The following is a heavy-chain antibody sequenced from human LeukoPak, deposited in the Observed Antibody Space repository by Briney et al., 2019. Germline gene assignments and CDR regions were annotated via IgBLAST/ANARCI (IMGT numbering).Heavy chain of an antibody. V-gene: IGHV1-18*01. Sequence: ASVKVSCKASGYTFTSYGISWVRQAPGQGLEWMGWISAYNGNTNYAQKLQGRVTMTTDTYTSTTYTELRSLRSDDTAVYYCASSDGKYFQHWGQGTLVTVSS. CDR1: GYTFTSYG. CDR3: ASSDGKYFQH. J-gene: IGHJ1*01. CDR2: ISAYNGNT. D-gene: IGHD1-1*01.